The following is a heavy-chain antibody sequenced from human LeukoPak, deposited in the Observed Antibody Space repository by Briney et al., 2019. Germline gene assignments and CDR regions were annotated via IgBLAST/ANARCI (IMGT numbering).Heavy chain of an antibody. D-gene: IGHD5-12*01. Sequence: GRLCCSPAGSTVTPYGVSWVGGSPGQRRGGRSGLIPIISTANYAQKFQGRVTVNADEPTSTAYMELSSLRSEDTAVYYCARALRGYSGYDLEAAFDIWGQGTMVTVSS. V-gene: IGHV1-69*01. CDR1: GSTVTPYG. J-gene: IGHJ3*02. CDR3: ARALRGYSGYDLEAAFDI. CDR2: LIPIISTA.